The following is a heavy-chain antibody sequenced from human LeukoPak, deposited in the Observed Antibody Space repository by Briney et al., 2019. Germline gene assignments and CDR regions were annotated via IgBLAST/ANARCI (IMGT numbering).Heavy chain of an antibody. D-gene: IGHD6-19*01. V-gene: IGHV3-21*01. Sequence: GGSLRLSCAASGFTFSTYAMIWVRQAPGKGLEWVSSISSSSSYIYYADSVKGRLTISRDNAKNSLYLQMNSLRAEDTAVYYCARDGDSSGWYGMDVWGQGTTVTVSS. CDR2: ISSSSSYI. J-gene: IGHJ6*02. CDR3: ARDGDSSGWYGMDV. CDR1: GFTFSTYA.